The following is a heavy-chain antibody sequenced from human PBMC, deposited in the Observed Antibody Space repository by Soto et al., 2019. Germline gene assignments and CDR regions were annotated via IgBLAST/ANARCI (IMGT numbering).Heavy chain of an antibody. D-gene: IGHD4-17*01. CDR3: ARDRRGDYGDPRPLDY. V-gene: IGHV3-21*01. J-gene: IGHJ4*02. CDR1: GFSLSTYG. Sequence: GGSLRLSCAASGFSLSTYGMNWVRQAPGKGLEWVSYISTSSIYKDYADAVKGRFTTSKDNAGNSLYLQMNSLRAEDTAVYYCARDRRGDYGDPRPLDYWGQGTLVTVSS. CDR2: ISTSSIYK.